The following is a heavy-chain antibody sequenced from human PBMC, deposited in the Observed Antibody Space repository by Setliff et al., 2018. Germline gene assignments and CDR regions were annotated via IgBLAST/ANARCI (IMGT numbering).Heavy chain of an antibody. CDR2: IIPVFGTA. CDR3: AGEFYSFWSGYTDRQYYFYGMDV. J-gene: IGHJ6*02. D-gene: IGHD3-3*01. Sequence: SVKVSCKASGGTFSSYAISWVRQAPGQGFEWVGGIIPVFGTADYAQKFQGRVTITADESTTTFYMEVSSLRSDDTAVYYCAGEFYSFWSGYTDRQYYFYGMDVWGQGTTVTVSS. CDR1: GGTFSSYA. V-gene: IGHV1-69*13.